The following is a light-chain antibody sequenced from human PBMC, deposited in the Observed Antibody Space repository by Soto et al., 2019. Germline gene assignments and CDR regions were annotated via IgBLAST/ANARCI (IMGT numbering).Light chain of an antibody. CDR3: QQYYSTPPAYT. V-gene: IGKV4-1*01. Sequence: DIVMTQSPDSLAVSLGERATINCKSSQSVLYSSNNKNYLAWYQQKPGQPPKLLIYWASTRESGVPDRFSGSGSGTDLTVTISSLQAEDVAVYYCQQYYSTPPAYTFGQGTKLEIK. CDR2: WAS. J-gene: IGKJ2*01. CDR1: QSVLYSSNNKNY.